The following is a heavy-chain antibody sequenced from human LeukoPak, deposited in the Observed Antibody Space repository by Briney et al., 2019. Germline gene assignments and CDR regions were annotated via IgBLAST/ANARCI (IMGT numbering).Heavy chain of an antibody. CDR1: GFTFSSNW. CDR2: IKEDGSAK. Sequence: GGSPRLSCAASGFTFSSNWMSWVRQVPGKGLEWVAHIKEDGSAKYYADSVKGRFTISRDNAKNSLYLQMNSLGADDTTLYYCVPSRDHAFDMWGQGTLVAVSS. D-gene: IGHD5-24*01. CDR3: VPSRDHAFDM. V-gene: IGHV3-7*05. J-gene: IGHJ3*02.